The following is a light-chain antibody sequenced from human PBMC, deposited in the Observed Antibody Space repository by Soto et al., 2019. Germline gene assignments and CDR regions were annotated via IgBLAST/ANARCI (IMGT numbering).Light chain of an antibody. V-gene: IGLV1-40*01. CDR1: SSNIGAGYD. J-gene: IGLJ1*01. CDR3: QSYDSSLSV. Sequence: QSVLTQPPSVSGAPGQRVTISCTGSSSNIGAGYDVHWYQQLPGTAPKLLIYGNSNRPSGVPDRLSGSKSGTSASLAITGLQAEDEADYYCQSYDSSLSVFGTGTKLTVL. CDR2: GNS.